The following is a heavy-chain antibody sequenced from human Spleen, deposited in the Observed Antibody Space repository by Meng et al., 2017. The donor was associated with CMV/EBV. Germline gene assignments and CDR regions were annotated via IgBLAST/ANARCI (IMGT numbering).Heavy chain of an antibody. CDR2: IIPIFGTA. J-gene: IGHJ4*02. D-gene: IGHD6-13*01. CDR3: ARDLWGSPRYIGVESSSWYLRD. V-gene: IGHV1-69*05. CDR1: GYTFTGYY. Sequence: SVKVSCKASGYTFTGYYIHWVRQAPGQGLEWMGGIIPIFGTANYAQKFQGRVTITTDESTSTAYMELSSLRSEDTAVYYCARDLWGSPRYIGVESSSWYLRDWGQGTLVTVSS.